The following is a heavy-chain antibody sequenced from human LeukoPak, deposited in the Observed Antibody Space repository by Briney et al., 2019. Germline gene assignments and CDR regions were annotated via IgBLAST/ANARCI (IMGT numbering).Heavy chain of an antibody. Sequence: PGGSLRLSCVASGFTFSDYAMGWVRQAPGKGLEWVSNFAYRSTQKLYAASVRGRFTISRDNSKNTLYLEMNSLRAEDTAVYYCAKGGSGWYYYFDSWGQGALVTVSS. D-gene: IGHD6-19*01. J-gene: IGHJ4*02. CDR3: AKGGSGWYYYFDS. CDR1: GFTFSDYA. CDR2: FAYRSTQK. V-gene: IGHV3-23*05.